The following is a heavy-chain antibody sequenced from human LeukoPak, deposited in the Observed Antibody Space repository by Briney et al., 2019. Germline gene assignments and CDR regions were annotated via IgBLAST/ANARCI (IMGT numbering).Heavy chain of an antibody. V-gene: IGHV4-59*08. CDR3: TRGRGI. D-gene: IGHD3-10*01. CDR2: IYYSGST. J-gene: IGHJ4*02. Sequence: SETLSLTCTVSGGSISSYYWSWIRQPPGKGLEWIGYIYYSGSTNYNPSLKSRVTMSVGTSKNQFSLKLSSVTATDTAVYYCTRGRGIWGQGTLVTVSS. CDR1: GGSISSYY.